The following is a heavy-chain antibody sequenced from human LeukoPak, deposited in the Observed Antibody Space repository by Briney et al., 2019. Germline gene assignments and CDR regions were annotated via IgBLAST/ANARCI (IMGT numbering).Heavy chain of an antibody. CDR2: IYSGGST. Sequence: GGSLRLSCAASGFTVSSNYMSWVRQAPGKGLEWVSVIYSGGSTYYADSVKGRFTISRDNSKNTLYLQMNSLRAEDTAVYHCARADYGDYFDYWGQGTLVTVSS. V-gene: IGHV3-66*01. CDR1: GFTVSSNY. CDR3: ARADYGDYFDY. J-gene: IGHJ4*02. D-gene: IGHD3-16*01.